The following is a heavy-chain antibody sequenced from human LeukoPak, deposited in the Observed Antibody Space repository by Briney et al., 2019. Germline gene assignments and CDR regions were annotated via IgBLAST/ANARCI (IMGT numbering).Heavy chain of an antibody. CDR3: ARHPMYCSGDSCSLP. CDR2: LSYSGNT. J-gene: IGHJ5*02. D-gene: IGHD2-8*02. Sequence: SETLSLTCTVSGVSISSHYWSWIRQPPGKGLQWIGTLSYSGNTYYNLSLKSRVVMSVDSSKNQFSLTLTSVTAADTAVYYCARHPMYCSGDSCSLPWGQGTLVTVSS. V-gene: IGHV4-59*04. CDR1: GVSISSHY.